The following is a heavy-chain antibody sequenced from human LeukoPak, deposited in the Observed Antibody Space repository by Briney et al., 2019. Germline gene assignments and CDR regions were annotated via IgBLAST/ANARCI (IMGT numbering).Heavy chain of an antibody. V-gene: IGHV4-61*02. J-gene: IGHJ5*02. CDR2: INSRGST. CDR3: ARYRLGWFDP. D-gene: IGHD6-25*01. Sequence: SETLSLTCTASGGSISSGDYFWSWIRQPAGKGLEWIGRINSRGSTNYNPSLKSRVTLSVDTSKNQFSLKLTSVTVADTAVYYCARYRLGWFDPWSQGTLVTVSS. CDR1: GGSISSGDYF.